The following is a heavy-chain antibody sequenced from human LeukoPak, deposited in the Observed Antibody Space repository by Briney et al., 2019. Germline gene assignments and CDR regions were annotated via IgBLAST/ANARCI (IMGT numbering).Heavy chain of an antibody. D-gene: IGHD3-16*01. V-gene: IGHV3-23*01. CDR1: GFTFSDYD. CDR3: ACELPCAAYYFDS. J-gene: IGHJ4*02. CDR2: ISDSGRYI. Sequence: GGSLRLSCAASGFTFSDYDMTWVRQAPGKGLEWVSSISDSGRYIFNADSMRGRFIIYRDNSAKTLYLQMNSLRAEDTATYFYACELPCAAYYFDSWGQGTLVTVSS.